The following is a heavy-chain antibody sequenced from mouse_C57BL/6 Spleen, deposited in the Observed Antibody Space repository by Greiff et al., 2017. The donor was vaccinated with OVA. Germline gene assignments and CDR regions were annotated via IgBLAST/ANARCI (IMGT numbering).Heavy chain of an antibody. J-gene: IGHJ2*01. CDR2: IRNKANGYTT. V-gene: IGHV7-3*01. CDR1: GFTFTDYY. CDR3: ARYTWYYFDY. Sequence: EVHLVESGGGLVQPGGSLSLSCAASGFTFTDYYMSWVRQPPGKALEWLGFIRNKANGYTTEYSASVKGRFTISRDNSQSILYLQMNALRAEDSATYYCARYTWYYFDYWGQGTTLTVSS.